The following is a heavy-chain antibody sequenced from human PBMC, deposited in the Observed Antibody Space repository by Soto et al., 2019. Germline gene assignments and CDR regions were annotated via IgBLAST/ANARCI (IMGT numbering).Heavy chain of an antibody. CDR1: GGTFSSYT. CDR2: IIPILGIA. J-gene: IGHJ6*02. D-gene: IGHD3-22*01. CDR3: ARDCGYYDSKWACMDV. V-gene: IGHV1-69*04. Sequence: GASVKVSCKASGGTFSSYTISWVRQAPGQGLEWMGRIIPILGIANYAQKFQGRVTITADKSTSTAYMELSSLRSEDTAVYYCARDCGYYDSKWACMDVWGQGTTVTVSS.